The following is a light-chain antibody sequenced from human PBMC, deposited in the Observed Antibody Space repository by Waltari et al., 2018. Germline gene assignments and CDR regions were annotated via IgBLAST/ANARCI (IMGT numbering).Light chain of an antibody. CDR3: QSWDTSIVA. CDR1: KLGNKY. CDR2: EDT. J-gene: IGLJ2*01. V-gene: IGLV3-1*01. Sequence: SFELSQTPSVSVSPGQTATITCSGDKLGNKYVSWYQQKPGQSPLLVIYEDTKRPSGIPERFSGSNSGTTATLTISGTQALDEADYYCQSWDTSIVAFGGGTRLTVL.